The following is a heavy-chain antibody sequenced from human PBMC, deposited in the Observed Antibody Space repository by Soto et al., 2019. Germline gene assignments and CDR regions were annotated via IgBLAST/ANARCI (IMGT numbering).Heavy chain of an antibody. CDR1: GGSISSGGYY. CDR3: ARALEDGLMVYAMGYFDY. V-gene: IGHV4-31*01. D-gene: IGHD2-8*01. J-gene: IGHJ4*02. Sequence: QVQLQESGPGLVKPSQTLSLTCTVSGGSISSGGYYWSWIRQHPGKGLEWIGYIYYSGSTYYNPSLKSLVTISVDTSKNQFSLKLSSVTAADTAVYYCARALEDGLMVYAMGYFDYWGQGTLVTVSS. CDR2: IYYSGST.